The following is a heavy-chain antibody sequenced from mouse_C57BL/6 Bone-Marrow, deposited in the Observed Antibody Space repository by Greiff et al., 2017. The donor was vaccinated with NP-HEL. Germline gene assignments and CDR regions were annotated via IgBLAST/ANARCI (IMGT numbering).Heavy chain of an antibody. Sequence: QVQLKESGPGLVAPSQSLSITCTVSGFSLTSYGVHWVRQPPGKGLEWLVVIWSDGSTTYNSALKSRLSISKDNSKSQVFLKMNSLQTDDTAMYYCARHAYYYGSSHYWYFDVWGTGTTVTVSS. CDR1: GFSLTSYG. D-gene: IGHD1-1*01. CDR2: IWSDGST. J-gene: IGHJ1*03. CDR3: ARHAYYYGSSHYWYFDV. V-gene: IGHV2-6-1*01.